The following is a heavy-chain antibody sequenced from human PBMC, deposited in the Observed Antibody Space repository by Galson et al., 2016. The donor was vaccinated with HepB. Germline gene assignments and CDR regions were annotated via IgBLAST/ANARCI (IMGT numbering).Heavy chain of an antibody. J-gene: IGHJ4*02. D-gene: IGHD4-17*01. CDR3: ARDYIMMTVTWGPDY. Sequence: SLRLSCAASGSTFSRYGIHWVRQAQGKGLEWVAVISYDGSYKFYADSVRGRFTISRDNSEDTVYLQMNSLRAEDTAVYYCARDYIMMTVTWGPDYWGQGTLVSVSS. CDR2: ISYDGSYK. CDR1: GSTFSRYG. V-gene: IGHV3-30*03.